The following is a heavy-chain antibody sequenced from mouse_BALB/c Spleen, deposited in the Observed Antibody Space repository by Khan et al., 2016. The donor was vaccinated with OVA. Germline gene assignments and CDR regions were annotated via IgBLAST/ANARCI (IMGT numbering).Heavy chain of an antibody. D-gene: IGHD6-1*01. V-gene: IGHV9-3-1*01. CDR1: GYTFTNYG. Sequence: QFQLVQSGPELKKPGETVKISCKASGYTFTNYGMNWVKQAPGKGLKWMGWINTYTGEPTYADDFKGRFAFSLETSATTAYLQINNLKNEDTATYFCARSASYWFFDVWGAGTTVTVSS. J-gene: IGHJ1*01. CDR3: ARSASYWFFDV. CDR2: INTYTGEP.